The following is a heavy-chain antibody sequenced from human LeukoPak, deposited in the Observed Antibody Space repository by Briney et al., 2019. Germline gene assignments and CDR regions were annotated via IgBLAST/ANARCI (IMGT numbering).Heavy chain of an antibody. V-gene: IGHV3-48*03. CDR3: ARETRVRWTDY. CDR1: GFTFSSYG. J-gene: IGHJ4*02. CDR2: ISSSGTTI. Sequence: PGGSLRLSCAASGFTFSSYGMHWVRQAPGKGLEWVSYISSSGTTIYYADSVKGRFTISRDNAKNSLYLQMNSLRAEDTAVYYCARETRVRWTDYWGQGILVTVSS. D-gene: IGHD5-24*01.